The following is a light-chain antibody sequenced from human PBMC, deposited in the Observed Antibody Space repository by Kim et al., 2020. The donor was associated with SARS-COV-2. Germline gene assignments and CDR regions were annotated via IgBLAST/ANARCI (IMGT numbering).Light chain of an antibody. CDR3: NSRDSSGNHQV. Sequence: LGHTVRITCQGDSLRSYYASWYQQKPGQAPVLVIYGKNNRPSGIPDRFAGSSSGNTASLTITGAQAEDEADYDCNSRDSSGNHQVFGGGTQLTVL. V-gene: IGLV3-19*01. CDR1: SLRSYY. J-gene: IGLJ3*02. CDR2: GKN.